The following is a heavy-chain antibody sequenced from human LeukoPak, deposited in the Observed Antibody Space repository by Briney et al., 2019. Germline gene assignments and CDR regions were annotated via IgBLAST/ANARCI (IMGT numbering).Heavy chain of an antibody. D-gene: IGHD5-12*01. V-gene: IGHV4-38-2*01. J-gene: IGHJ4*02. Sequence: SETLSLTCAVSGYSISSGYYWGWIRQPPGKGLEWIGSIYYSGSTYYNPSLKSLVTISVDTSKNQFSLKLSSVTAADTAVYYCARVATTTNPPQRPFDYWGQGTLVTVSS. CDR2: IYYSGST. CDR3: ARVATTTNPPQRPFDY. CDR1: GYSISSGYY.